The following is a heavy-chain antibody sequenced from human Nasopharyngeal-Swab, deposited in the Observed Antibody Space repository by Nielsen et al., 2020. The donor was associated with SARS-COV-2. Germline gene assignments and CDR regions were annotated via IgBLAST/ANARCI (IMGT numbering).Heavy chain of an antibody. CDR3: ARVSSSTSFRTPYYFDY. V-gene: IGHV4-31*03. D-gene: IGHD2-2*01. J-gene: IGHJ4*02. CDR2: IYYSGST. CDR1: GSSISSGGNY. Sequence: SETLSLTCTVSGSSISSGGNYWSWIRQHPGKGLEWIGYIYYSGSTYYNPSLKSRVTISVDTSKNQFSLKLSSVTAADTAVYYCARVSSSTSFRTPYYFDYWGQGTLVTVSS.